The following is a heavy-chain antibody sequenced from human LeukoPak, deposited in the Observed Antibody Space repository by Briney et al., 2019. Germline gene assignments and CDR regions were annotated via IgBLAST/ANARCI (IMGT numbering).Heavy chain of an antibody. CDR2: INHSGST. CDR3: ARGEYQYYYDSSGYPDNWFDP. D-gene: IGHD3-22*01. CDR1: GGSFSGYY. Sequence: SETLSLTCAVYGGSFSGYYWSWIRQPPGKGLEWIGEINHSGSTNYNPSLKSRVTISVDTSKNQFSLKLSSVTAADTAVYYCARGEYQYYYDSSGYPDNWFDPWGQGTLVTVSS. V-gene: IGHV4-34*01. J-gene: IGHJ5*02.